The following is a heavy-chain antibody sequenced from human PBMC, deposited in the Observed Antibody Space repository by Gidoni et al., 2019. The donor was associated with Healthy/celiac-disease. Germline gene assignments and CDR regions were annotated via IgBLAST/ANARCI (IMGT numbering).Heavy chain of an antibody. J-gene: IGHJ5*02. CDR3: ARGIRYSGSYTYNWFDP. CDR2: ISSSSSTI. Sequence: EVQLVESGGGLVQPGGSLRLSCAASGFTFSSYSMNWVRQAPGKGLEWVSYISSSSSTIYYADSVKGRFTISRDNAKNSLYLQMNSLRDEDTAVYYCARGIRYSGSYTYNWFDPWGQGTLVTVSS. D-gene: IGHD1-26*01. V-gene: IGHV3-48*02. CDR1: GFTFSSYS.